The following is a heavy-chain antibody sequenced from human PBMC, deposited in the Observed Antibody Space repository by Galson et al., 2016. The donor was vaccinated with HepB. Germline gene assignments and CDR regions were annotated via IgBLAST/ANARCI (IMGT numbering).Heavy chain of an antibody. V-gene: IGHV3-11*01. CDR1: GFTFSDYY. CDR3: ARDLPDDSVEYFDVFDL. D-gene: IGHD4-17*01. CDR2: ISSSGNSM. J-gene: IGHJ3*01. Sequence: SLRLSCAASGFTFSDYYINWIRQAPGKGLEWISYISSSGNSMLYADSVRGRFTISRDNAEKSLYLQMSNLRAEDTAVYYCARDLPDDSVEYFDVFDLWGQGTMVTVSS.